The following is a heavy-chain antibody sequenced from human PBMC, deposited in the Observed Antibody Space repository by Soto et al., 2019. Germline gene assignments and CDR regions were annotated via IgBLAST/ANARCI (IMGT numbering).Heavy chain of an antibody. D-gene: IGHD5-18*01. J-gene: IGHJ6*04. CDR1: GGSISSGGYY. CDR3: ARNTGGYSYGYYYYGRDV. V-gene: IGHV4-31*03. CDR2: IYYSGST. Sequence: PSETLSLTCTVSGGSISSGGYYWSWIRQHPGKGLEWIGYIYYSGSTYYNPSLKSRVTISVDTSKNQFSLKLSSVTAADTAVYSWARNTGGYSYGYYYYGRDVWGKGPTAPAPS.